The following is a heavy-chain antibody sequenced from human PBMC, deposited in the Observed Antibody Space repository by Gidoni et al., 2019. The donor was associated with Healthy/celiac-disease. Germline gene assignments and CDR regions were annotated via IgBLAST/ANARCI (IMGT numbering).Heavy chain of an antibody. CDR1: GFTFSSYD. Sequence: EVQLVESGGGLVQPGGSLRLSCPASGFTFSSYDMHWVRQATGKGLEWVSAIGTAGDTYYPGSVKGRFTISRENAKNSLYLQMNSLRAGDTAVYYCARYSGSYDGMDVWGQGTTVTVSS. V-gene: IGHV3-13*04. J-gene: IGHJ6*02. D-gene: IGHD1-26*01. CDR2: IGTAGDT. CDR3: ARYSGSYDGMDV.